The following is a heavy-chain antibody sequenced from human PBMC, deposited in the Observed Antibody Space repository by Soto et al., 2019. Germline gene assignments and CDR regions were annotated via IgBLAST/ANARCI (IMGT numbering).Heavy chain of an antibody. CDR1: GFTFSDYF. Sequence: GGSLRLSCAASGFTFSDYFMTWIRQAPGKGLEWVSYISSSGTTIFYADSVQGRFTISRDNAKKSLYLEINSLRAEDTAVYYCAIDPDSSGYPANYFAPWGQGTLVTVSS. CDR2: ISSSGTTI. CDR3: AIDPDSSGYPANYFAP. J-gene: IGHJ5*02. D-gene: IGHD6-13*01. V-gene: IGHV3-11*01.